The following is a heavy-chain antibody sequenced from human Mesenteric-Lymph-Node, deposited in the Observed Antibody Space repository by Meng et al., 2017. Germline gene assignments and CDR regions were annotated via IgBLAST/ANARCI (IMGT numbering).Heavy chain of an antibody. J-gene: IGHJ4*02. D-gene: IGHD2-15*01. CDR1: GVSIRSGGYY. CDR3: ARSGGYCSGGRCYSFDY. CDR2: KSNSGNT. Sequence: SETLSLTCTVSGVSIRSGGYYWSWIRQHPGMGLEWIGYKSNSGNTGHNPSLRSRVTISLDMSQNQFSLNLSSVTAADTAVYYCARSGGYCSGGRCYSFDYWGQGTLVTVS. V-gene: IGHV4-31*03.